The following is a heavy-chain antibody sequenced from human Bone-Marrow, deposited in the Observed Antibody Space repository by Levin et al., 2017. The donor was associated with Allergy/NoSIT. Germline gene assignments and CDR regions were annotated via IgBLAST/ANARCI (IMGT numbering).Heavy chain of an antibody. J-gene: IGHJ4*02. CDR2: ISGGGDYR. CDR3: ARIRSFDF. V-gene: IGHV3-23*05. D-gene: IGHD2/OR15-2a*01. Sequence: GGSLRLSCAASGFSFSDYAMHWIRQTPGKGLEWVSTISGGGDYRSYADSVKGRFTISRDNSKNSLFLQMNSLTADDSAMYYCARIRSFDFWGQGILVTVSS. CDR1: GFSFSDYA.